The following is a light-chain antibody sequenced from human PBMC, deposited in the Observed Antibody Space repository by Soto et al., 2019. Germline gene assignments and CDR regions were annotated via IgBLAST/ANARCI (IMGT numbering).Light chain of an antibody. CDR2: AAS. Sequence: IQLTQSPSSLSASVGDRVTITCRASEAIRSALGWYQQKPGKAPKLLIYAASSLQSGVPSRFSGSGSGTDFTLTISSLQPEDFATYYCQQSYSTPYTFGQGTKLEIK. CDR3: QQSYSTPYT. V-gene: IGKV1-39*01. CDR1: EAIRSA. J-gene: IGKJ2*01.